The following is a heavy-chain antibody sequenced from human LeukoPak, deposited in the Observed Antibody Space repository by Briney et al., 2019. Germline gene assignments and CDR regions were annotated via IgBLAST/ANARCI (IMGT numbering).Heavy chain of an antibody. J-gene: IGHJ5*02. Sequence: ASVKVSCKASGYTFTNYGITWVRHAPGQGLEWMGWISDHNGTKNYAQNLQGRATMTPDTSTSTAYMELRSLRSDDTAVYYCARAGVAVAGDNWFDPWGQGTLVTVSS. CDR1: GYTFTNYG. V-gene: IGHV1-18*01. CDR2: ISDHNGTK. CDR3: ARAGVAVAGDNWFDP. D-gene: IGHD6-19*01.